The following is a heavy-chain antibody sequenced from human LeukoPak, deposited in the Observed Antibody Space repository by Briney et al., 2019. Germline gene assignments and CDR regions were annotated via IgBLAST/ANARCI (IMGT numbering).Heavy chain of an antibody. CDR1: GGSISSGSYY. Sequence: PSETLSLTCTVSGGSISSGSYYWSWIRQPAGKGLEWIGRIYTSGSTNYNPSLKSRVTISVDTSKNQFSLKLSSVTGADTAVYYCARGSIRAGYSSSWSIFDYWGQGTLVTVSS. V-gene: IGHV4-61*02. CDR3: ARGSIRAGYSSSWSIFDY. CDR2: IYTSGST. D-gene: IGHD6-13*01. J-gene: IGHJ4*02.